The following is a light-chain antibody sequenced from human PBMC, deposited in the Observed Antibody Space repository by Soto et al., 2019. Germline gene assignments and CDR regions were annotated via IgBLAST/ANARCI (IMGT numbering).Light chain of an antibody. CDR3: GTWDSSLSVSV. Sequence: QAVLTQPPSVSAAPGQKVTISCSGSSSNIGNNYVSWYQHLPGTAPKLLIYDNDHRPSGIPDRFSASKSGASATLGITGLQTGDDADYYCGTWDSSLSVSVFGTGTKLTVL. CDR1: SSNIGNNY. J-gene: IGLJ1*01. CDR2: DND. V-gene: IGLV1-51*01.